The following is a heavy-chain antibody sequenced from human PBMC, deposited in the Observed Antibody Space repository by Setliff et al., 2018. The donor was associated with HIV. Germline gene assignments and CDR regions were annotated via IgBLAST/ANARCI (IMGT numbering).Heavy chain of an antibody. CDR2: IKQDGSEK. CDR3: ACPKEGYSGSGGAFQI. V-gene: IGHV3-7*01. J-gene: IGHJ3*02. CDR1: GFTFSRCW. Sequence: GGSLRLSCVASGFTFSRCWMSWVRQAPGKGLEWVGNIKQDGSEKYYVDSVKGRFTISRDDAKNSLYLQMNSLRADDTAMYYCACPKEGYSGSGGAFQIWGQGTMVTVSS. D-gene: IGHD3-10*01.